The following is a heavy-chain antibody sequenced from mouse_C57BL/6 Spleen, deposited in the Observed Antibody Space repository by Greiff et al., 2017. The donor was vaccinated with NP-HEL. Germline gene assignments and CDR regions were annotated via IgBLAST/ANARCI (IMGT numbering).Heavy chain of an antibody. V-gene: IGHV5-17*01. CDR1: GFTFSDYG. J-gene: IGHJ4*01. CDR2: ISSGSSTI. CDR3: ASKDSSGYYYAMDY. D-gene: IGHD3-2*02. Sequence: EVKVVASGGGLVKPGGSLKLSCAASGFTFSDYGMHWVRQAPEKGLEWVAYISSGSSTIYYADPVTGRFTISRDNAKNTLFLQMTSLRSEDTAMYYCASKDSSGYYYAMDYWGQGTSVTVSS.